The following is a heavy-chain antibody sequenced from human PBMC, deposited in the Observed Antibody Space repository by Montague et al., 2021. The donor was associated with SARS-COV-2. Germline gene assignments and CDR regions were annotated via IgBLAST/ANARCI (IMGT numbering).Heavy chain of an antibody. J-gene: IGHJ5*02. Sequence: ETLSLTCTVSGASISTGSDYWTWIRQRPGRGLEWIGNFYYSGGSTYNPSLKSRVTISADTSKNLFSLTLKSVTASDTAVYYCARDRGDIYGGNSAWFDPWGQGTWSPSRQ. D-gene: IGHD4-23*01. V-gene: IGHV4-61*03. CDR3: ARDRGDIYGGNSAWFDP. CDR2: FYYSGGS. CDR1: GASISTGSDY.